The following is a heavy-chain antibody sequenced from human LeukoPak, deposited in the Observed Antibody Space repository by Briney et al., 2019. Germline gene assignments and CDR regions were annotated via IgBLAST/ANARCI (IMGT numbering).Heavy chain of an antibody. Sequence: SETLSLTCAVYGGSFSGYYWSWIRQPPGKGLEWIGEINHSGSTNYNPSLKSRVTISVDTSKNQFSLKLSSVTAADTAVYYCARGETYYYDSSGYYPNWFDPWGQGTLVTVSS. J-gene: IGHJ5*02. V-gene: IGHV4-34*01. CDR3: ARGETYYYDSSGYYPNWFDP. CDR1: GGSFSGYY. CDR2: INHSGST. D-gene: IGHD3-22*01.